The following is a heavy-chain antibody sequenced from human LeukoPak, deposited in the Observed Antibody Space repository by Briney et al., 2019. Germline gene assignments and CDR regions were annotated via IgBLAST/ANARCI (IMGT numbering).Heavy chain of an antibody. V-gene: IGHV1-46*01. CDR2: INPSGGST. CDR3: ARDMSGAVGNYYYYYMDV. J-gene: IGHJ6*03. CDR1: GYAFTSYY. Sequence: ASVKVSCKASGYAFTSYYMHWVRQAPGQGLEWMGIINPSGGSTSYAQKFQGRVTMTRDTSTSTVYMELSSLRSEDTAVYYCARDMSGAVGNYYYYYMDVWGKGTTVTVSS. D-gene: IGHD3-10*01.